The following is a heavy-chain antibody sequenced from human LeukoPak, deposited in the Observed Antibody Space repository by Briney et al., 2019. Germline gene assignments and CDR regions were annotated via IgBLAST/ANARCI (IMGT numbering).Heavy chain of an antibody. CDR3: ARAYTSPNGPY. J-gene: IGHJ4*02. CDR1: GYTFTDYY. CDR2: INPNSGGT. D-gene: IGHD3-16*01. Sequence: ASVSVSCKASGYTFTDYYLHWVRQPPGHGLEWMGWINPNSGGTNYAQKFQGRVTMTRDTSITTAYMELNRLRSDDTAVYYCARAYTSPNGPYWGQGILVTVSS. V-gene: IGHV1-2*02.